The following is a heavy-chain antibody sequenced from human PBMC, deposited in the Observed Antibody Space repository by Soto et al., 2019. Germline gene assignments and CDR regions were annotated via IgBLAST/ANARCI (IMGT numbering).Heavy chain of an antibody. Sequence: PGGSLRLSCAASGFTFSNAWMSWVRQAPGRGLEWVGRIKSKTVGGTTDYAAPVKGRFTISRDDSKNTLYLQMNSLKTEDTAVYYCTTDGGYYDSSGYFNYWGQGTLVTVSS. CDR2: IKSKTVGGTT. V-gene: IGHV3-15*01. CDR1: GFTFSNAW. D-gene: IGHD3-22*01. CDR3: TTDGGYYDSSGYFNY. J-gene: IGHJ4*02.